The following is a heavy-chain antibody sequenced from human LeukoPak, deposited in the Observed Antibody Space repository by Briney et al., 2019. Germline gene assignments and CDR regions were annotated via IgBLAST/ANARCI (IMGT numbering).Heavy chain of an antibody. D-gene: IGHD3-3*01. J-gene: IGHJ4*02. CDR3: ARDQYYDFWSGYYLFDY. CDR1: GFTFSSYS. Sequence: GGSLRLSCAASGFTFSSYSMNWVRQAPEKGLEWVSSISSSSSYIYYADSVKGRFTISRDNAKNSLYLQMNSLRAEDTAVYYCARDQYYDFWSGYYLFDYWGQGTPVTVSS. CDR2: ISSSSSYI. V-gene: IGHV3-21*01.